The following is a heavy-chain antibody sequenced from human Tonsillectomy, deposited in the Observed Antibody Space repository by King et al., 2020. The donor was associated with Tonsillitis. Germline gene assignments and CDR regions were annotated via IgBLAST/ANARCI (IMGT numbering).Heavy chain of an antibody. J-gene: IGHJ4*02. CDR2: SYYSGST. CDR1: GGSISSGDYY. Sequence: VQLQESGPGLVKPSQTLSLTCTVSGGSISSGDYYWSWIRQPPGKGLEWIGYSYYSGSTYYNPSLKSRVTISVDTSKNQFSLKLSSVTAADTAVYYCARRFTWDYYFDYWGQGTLVTVSS. V-gene: IGHV4-30-4*01. D-gene: IGHD1-26*01. CDR3: ARRFTWDYYFDY.